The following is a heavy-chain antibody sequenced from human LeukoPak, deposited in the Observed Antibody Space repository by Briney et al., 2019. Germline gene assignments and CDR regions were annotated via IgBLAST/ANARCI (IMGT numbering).Heavy chain of an antibody. V-gene: IGHV3-9*03. Sequence: GGSLRLSCAASGFTFSSYAMSWVRQAPGKGLEWVSGISWNSGSIGYADSVEGRFTISRDNAKNSLYLQMNSLRAEDMALYYCAKDGASSSWYDGGYFDYWGQGTLVTVSS. CDR2: ISWNSGSI. J-gene: IGHJ4*02. D-gene: IGHD6-13*01. CDR1: GFTFSSYA. CDR3: AKDGASSSWYDGGYFDY.